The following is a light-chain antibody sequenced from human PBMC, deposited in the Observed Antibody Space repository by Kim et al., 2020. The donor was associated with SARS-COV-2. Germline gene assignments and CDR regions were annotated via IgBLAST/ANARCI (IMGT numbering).Light chain of an antibody. V-gene: IGKV1-33*01. CDR2: DAS. Sequence: SASVGDRVSITCRASHDISSYLNWYQQKPGKAPKLLIYDASNLETGVPSRFSGSESGTDFTFTINSLQPEDIATYYCQQYNNLPYTFGQGTKLEI. CDR3: QQYNNLPYT. CDR1: HDISSY. J-gene: IGKJ2*01.